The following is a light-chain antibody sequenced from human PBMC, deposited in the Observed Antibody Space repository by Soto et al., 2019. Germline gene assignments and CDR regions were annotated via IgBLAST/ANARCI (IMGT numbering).Light chain of an antibody. CDR1: SSNIEHNT. Sequence: QSVLTQPPSASGTPGQRVTISCSGSSSNIEHNTVNWYQQLPGTAPKLLIYSNNQRPSGVPDRFSASKSGTSASLAISGLQSEDEADYYCAAWDDSLNGPVFGGGTKVTVL. J-gene: IGLJ2*01. CDR2: SNN. CDR3: AAWDDSLNGPV. V-gene: IGLV1-44*01.